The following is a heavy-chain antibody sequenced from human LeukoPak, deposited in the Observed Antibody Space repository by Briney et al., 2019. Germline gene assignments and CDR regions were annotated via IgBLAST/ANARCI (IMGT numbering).Heavy chain of an antibody. CDR1: GGSISSSSYY. CDR3: SVTAMSAHAFDI. Sequence: SETLSLTCTVSGGSISSSSYYWGWIRQPPGKGLEWIGSIYYSGSTNYNPSLKSRVTISVDTSKNQFSLKLSSVTAADTAVYYCSVTAMSAHAFDIWGQGTMVTVSS. J-gene: IGHJ3*02. D-gene: IGHD2-21*02. CDR2: IYYSGST. V-gene: IGHV4-39*07.